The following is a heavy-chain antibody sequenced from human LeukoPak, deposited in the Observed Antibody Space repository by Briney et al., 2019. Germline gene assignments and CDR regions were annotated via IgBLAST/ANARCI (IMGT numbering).Heavy chain of an antibody. CDR2: ISWDGGST. D-gene: IGHD2-15*01. J-gene: IGHJ6*03. CDR1: GFTFDDYA. Sequence: GGSLRLSCAASGFTFDDYAMHWVRQAPGKGLEWVSLISWDGGSTYYADSVKGRFTISRDNSKNSLYLQMNSLRVEDSALYYCAKDGEYCSGGACYSGYYMDVWGKGTPVTV. CDR3: AKDGEYCSGGACYSGYYMDV. V-gene: IGHV3-43D*03.